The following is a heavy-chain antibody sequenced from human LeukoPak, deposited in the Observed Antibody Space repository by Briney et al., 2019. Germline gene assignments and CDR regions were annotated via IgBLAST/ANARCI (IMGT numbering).Heavy chain of an antibody. CDR3: ASSGYSYGFGAFDI. Sequence: SETLSLTCAVYGGSFSGYYWSWIRQPPGKGLEWIGEINHSGSTNYNPSLKSRVTISVDRSKNQFSLKLSSVTAADTAVYYCASSGYSYGFGAFDIWGQGTMVTVSS. D-gene: IGHD5-18*01. CDR1: GGSFSGYY. V-gene: IGHV4-34*01. CDR2: INHSGST. J-gene: IGHJ3*02.